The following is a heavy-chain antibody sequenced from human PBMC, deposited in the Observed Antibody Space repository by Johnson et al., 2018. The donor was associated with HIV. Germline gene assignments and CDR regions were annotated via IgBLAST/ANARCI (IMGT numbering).Heavy chain of an antibody. D-gene: IGHD3-16*01. CDR2: ISYDGSNK. V-gene: IGHV3-30-3*01. CDR3: ARGSRYTYDNDDVYLLQAFDY. Sequence: VQLVESGGGVVQPGRSLRLSCAASGFTFSTYALHWVRQAPGKGLEWVAFISYDGSNKYFTDSVRGRFTISRDNSRNTLFLQMNSLRAEDTAVYYCARGSRYTYDNDDVYLLQAFDYWGQGTMVTVSS. J-gene: IGHJ3*01. CDR1: GFTFSTYA.